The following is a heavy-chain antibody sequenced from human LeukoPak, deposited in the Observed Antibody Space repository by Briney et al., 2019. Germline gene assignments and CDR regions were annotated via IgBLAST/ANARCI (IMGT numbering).Heavy chain of an antibody. Sequence: GRSLRLSCAASGFTFNSYAMHWVRQAPGKGLEWVAVISYDGSNKYYADSVRGRFTISRDNAKNSLYLQMNGLRAEDTAVYYCARDAYKATDWGQGTLVTVSS. J-gene: IGHJ4*02. CDR2: ISYDGSNK. D-gene: IGHD5-24*01. V-gene: IGHV3-30-3*01. CDR1: GFTFNSYA. CDR3: ARDAYKATD.